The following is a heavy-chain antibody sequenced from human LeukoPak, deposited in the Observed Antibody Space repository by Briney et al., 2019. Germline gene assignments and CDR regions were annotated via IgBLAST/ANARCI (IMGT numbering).Heavy chain of an antibody. Sequence: RSGWSLRLSCAASGFTFSSYAMSWVRQPPGKGVEWFSAISGSGGSTYYADSVKGRFTISRDNSKNTLYLQMNSLRAEDTAVYYCAKGGIGGNFNLYYFDYWGRGTLVTVSS. CDR2: ISGSGGST. V-gene: IGHV3-23*01. CDR3: AKGGIGGNFNLYYFDY. D-gene: IGHD4-23*01. CDR1: GFTFSSYA. J-gene: IGHJ4*02.